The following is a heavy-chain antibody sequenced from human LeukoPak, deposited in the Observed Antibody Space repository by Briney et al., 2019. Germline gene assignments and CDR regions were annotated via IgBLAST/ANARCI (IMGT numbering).Heavy chain of an antibody. J-gene: IGHJ4*02. CDR1: GYTFTGYY. V-gene: IGHV1-2*02. CDR2: INPNSGGT. Sequence: ASVKVSCKASGYTFTGYYMHWVRQAPGQGLEWMGWINPNSGGTNYAQKFQGRVTMTRDTSISTAYMELSRLRSDDTAVYYCARDEGSGWYLLDYWGQGTLVTVSS. CDR3: ARDEGSGWYLLDY. D-gene: IGHD6-19*01.